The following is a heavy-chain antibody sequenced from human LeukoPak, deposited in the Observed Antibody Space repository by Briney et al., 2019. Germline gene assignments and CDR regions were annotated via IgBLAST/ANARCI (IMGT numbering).Heavy chain of an antibody. CDR3: ARASSDDTAMATPFAY. CDR1: GGTFSKYS. CDR2: IIPIFGTA. Sequence: SVKVSCKASGGTFSKYSINWVRQAPGQGLEWMGGIIPIFGTANYVQKFQGRVTITTDESTRTAYMELSRLRSEDAAVYYCARASSDDTAMATPFAYWGQGTLVTVSS. V-gene: IGHV1-69*05. D-gene: IGHD5-18*01. J-gene: IGHJ4*02.